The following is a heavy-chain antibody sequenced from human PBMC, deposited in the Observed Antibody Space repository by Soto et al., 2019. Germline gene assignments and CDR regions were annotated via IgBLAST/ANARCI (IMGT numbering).Heavy chain of an antibody. V-gene: IGHV3-23*01. CDR2: ISGSGGST. CDR1: GFTFSSYA. J-gene: IGHJ4*02. Sequence: EVQLLASGGGLVQPGGSLRLSCAASGFTFSSYAMSWVRQAPGKGLEWVSAISGSGGSTYYADSVKGRFTISRDNSKNTLYLQMNSLRAEDTAVYYCAKASKDYYDSSGYTLRFDYWGQGTLVTVSS. D-gene: IGHD3-22*01. CDR3: AKASKDYYDSSGYTLRFDY.